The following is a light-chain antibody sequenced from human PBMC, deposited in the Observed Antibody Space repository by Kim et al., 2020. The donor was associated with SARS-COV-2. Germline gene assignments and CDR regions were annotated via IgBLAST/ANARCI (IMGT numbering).Light chain of an antibody. CDR2: KAS. CDR1: QSISSW. Sequence: DIQMTQSPSTLSASVGDRVTITCRASQSISSWLAWYQQTPGKAPKLLIYKASTLETGVPSRSSGDGSGTDFTLTISSLQPDDFATYYCQQYKSHRYTFGQGTKLEI. J-gene: IGKJ2*01. CDR3: QQYKSHRYT. V-gene: IGKV1-5*03.